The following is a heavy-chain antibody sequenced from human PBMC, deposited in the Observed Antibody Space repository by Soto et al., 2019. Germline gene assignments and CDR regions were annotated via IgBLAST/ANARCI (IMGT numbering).Heavy chain of an antibody. D-gene: IGHD3-10*01. CDR1: GFSLSTRGVG. V-gene: IGHV2-5*02. CDR3: ALRAYFDSGKQFDY. Sequence: QITLKESGPTLVKPTQTLTLTCTFSGFSLSTRGVGVGWIRPPPGKALEWLAIIYWDDEKRYSPSLKTRLTVTKDTYNNQEVLTMTNVDTVDTATYDCALRAYFDSGKQFDYWGQGTLVSVSS. CDR2: IYWDDEK. J-gene: IGHJ4*02.